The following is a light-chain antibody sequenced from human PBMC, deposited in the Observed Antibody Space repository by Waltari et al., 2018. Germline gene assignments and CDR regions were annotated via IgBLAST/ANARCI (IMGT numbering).Light chain of an antibody. CDR2: EGS. CDR3: CSYAGSSTLVV. Sequence: QSALTQPASVSGSPGQSITISCTGTSSDVWSYNLVSWYQQPPGKAPKLMIYEGSKRPSGVSNRFSGSKSGNTASLTISGLQAEDEADYYCCSYAGSSTLVVFGGGTKLTVL. V-gene: IGLV2-23*01. J-gene: IGLJ2*01. CDR1: SSDVWSYNL.